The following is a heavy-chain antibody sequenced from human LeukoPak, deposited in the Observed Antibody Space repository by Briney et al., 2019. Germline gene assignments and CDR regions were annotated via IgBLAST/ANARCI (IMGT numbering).Heavy chain of an antibody. J-gene: IGHJ6*03. V-gene: IGHV4-39*07. CDR3: ARASGSYYYHYDYMDV. D-gene: IGHD1-26*01. CDR2: IYYSGST. Sequence: SETLSLTCTVSGGSISSSSYYWGWLRQPPGKGLEWIGSIYYSGSTYYNPSLKSRVTISVDTSKNQFSLKLSSVTAADTAVYYCARASGSYYYHYDYMDVWGKGTTVTVSS. CDR1: GGSISSSSYY.